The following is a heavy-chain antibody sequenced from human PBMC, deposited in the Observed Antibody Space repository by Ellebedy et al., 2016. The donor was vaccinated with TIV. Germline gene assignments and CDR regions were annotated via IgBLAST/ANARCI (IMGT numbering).Heavy chain of an antibody. CDR3: AKKYGDSSDIDLDAFDI. CDR1: GGTFSIYA. D-gene: IGHD2-15*01. V-gene: IGHV1-69*13. CDR2: FIPLLGTA. J-gene: IGHJ3*02. Sequence: ASVKVSXKASGGTFSIYALSWVRQTRGQGLELMGGFIPLLGTANYPPKFQGRVTITADDSTNTAYMELSSLRSEDTAVYYCAKKYGDSSDIDLDAFDIWGQGTMVTVSS.